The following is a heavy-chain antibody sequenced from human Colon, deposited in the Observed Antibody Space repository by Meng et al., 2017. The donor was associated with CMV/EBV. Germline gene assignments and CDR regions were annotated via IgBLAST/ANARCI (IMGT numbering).Heavy chain of an antibody. V-gene: IGHV3-23*01. J-gene: IGHJ4*02. CDR1: GFIFGHYA. D-gene: IGHD1-26*01. CDR3: AKGRGLGASASNY. CDR2: ITGSGDGT. Sequence: CAASGFIFGHYAMSWVRQAPGKGLEWVSPITGSGDGTYYADSVKGRFTISRDTSRNTLSLQMNSLRADDTAIYYCAKGRGLGASASNYWGQGTLVTVSS.